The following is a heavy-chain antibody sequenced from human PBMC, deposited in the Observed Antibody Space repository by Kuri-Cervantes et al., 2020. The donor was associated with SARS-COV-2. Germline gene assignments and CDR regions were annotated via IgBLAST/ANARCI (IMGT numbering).Heavy chain of an antibody. D-gene: IGHD3-22*01. CDR2: VWFDGSRQ. CDR1: GFSFSSYG. Sequence: GESLKISCAASGFSFSSYGMSWVRQAPGKGLEWVAVVWFDGSRQYYADSVKGRFTISRDNSKNTVYLQMDSLRGEDTATYYCARDGNYYDSTDHAIDSWGQGTLVTVSS. V-gene: IGHV3-33*08. J-gene: IGHJ4*02. CDR3: ARDGNYYDSTDHAIDS.